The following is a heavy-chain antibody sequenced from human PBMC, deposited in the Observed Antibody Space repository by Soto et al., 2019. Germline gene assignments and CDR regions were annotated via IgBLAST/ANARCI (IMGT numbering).Heavy chain of an antibody. CDR1: GFTFSSYS. V-gene: IGHV3-48*01. CDR3: ARVVIDVYYYYYYYMDV. J-gene: IGHJ6*03. Sequence: GGSLRLSCAASGFTFSSYSMNWVRQAPGKGLEWVSYISSSSSTIYYADSVKGRFTISRDNAKNSLYLQMNSLRAEDTAVYYCARVVIDVYYYYYYYMDVWGKGTTVTVSS. D-gene: IGHD3-16*02. CDR2: ISSSSSTI.